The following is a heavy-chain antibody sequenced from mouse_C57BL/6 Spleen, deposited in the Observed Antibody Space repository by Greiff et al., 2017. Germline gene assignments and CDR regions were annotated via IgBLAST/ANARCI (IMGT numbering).Heavy chain of an antibody. D-gene: IGHD1-1*01. CDR3: ARDGDYGSNFAY. J-gene: IGHJ3*01. CDR2: ISDGGSYT. CDR1: GFTFSSYA. V-gene: IGHV5-4*01. Sequence: DVHLVESGGGLVKPGGSLKLSCAASGFTFSSYAMSWVRQTPEKRLEWVATISDGGSYTYYPDNVKGRFTISRDNAKNNLYLQMSHLKSEDTAMYYCARDGDYGSNFAYWGQGTLVTVSA.